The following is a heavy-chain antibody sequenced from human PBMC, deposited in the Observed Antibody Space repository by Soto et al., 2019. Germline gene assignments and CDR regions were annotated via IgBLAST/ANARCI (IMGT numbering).Heavy chain of an antibody. CDR1: EFTFSTYW. J-gene: IGHJ4*02. CDR2: INQDGSEK. CDR3: SRSLDY. Sequence: GGSLRLSCAASEFTFSTYWMDWVRQVPGKGLEWVANINQDGSEKHYVDSVKGRFTISRGNARNSMYLQMNSLRVDDTAVYYCSRSLDYWGQGTQVTVSS. V-gene: IGHV3-7*03.